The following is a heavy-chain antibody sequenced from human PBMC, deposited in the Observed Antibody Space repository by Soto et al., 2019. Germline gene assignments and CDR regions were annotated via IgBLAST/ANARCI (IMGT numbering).Heavy chain of an antibody. CDR1: GGSFSGYY. Sequence: SSETLSLTCAVYGGSFSGYYWSWIRQPPGKGLEWIGEINHSGSTNYNPSLKSRVTISVDTSKNQFSLKLSSVTAADTAVYYCARGSITIFGVVQYYYYYMDVWGKGTTVTVSS. J-gene: IGHJ6*03. V-gene: IGHV4-34*01. CDR3: ARGSITIFGVVQYYYYYMDV. D-gene: IGHD3-3*01. CDR2: INHSGST.